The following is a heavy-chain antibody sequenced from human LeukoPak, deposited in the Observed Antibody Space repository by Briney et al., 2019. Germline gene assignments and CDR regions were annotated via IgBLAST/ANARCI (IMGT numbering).Heavy chain of an antibody. CDR1: GYSFTGYY. Sequence: SEKVSCKASGYSFTGYYMHWVRQAPGQGLEWMGWINPNSGGTNYAQLSQGRGTMTRDTSISTAYTEPRSLRSDAPAVYYCAREALRVGYSYSHERLDVWGKGTTVTVS. J-gene: IGHJ6*03. CDR2: INPNSGGT. D-gene: IGHD5-18*01. V-gene: IGHV1-2*02. CDR3: AREALRVGYSYSHERLDV.